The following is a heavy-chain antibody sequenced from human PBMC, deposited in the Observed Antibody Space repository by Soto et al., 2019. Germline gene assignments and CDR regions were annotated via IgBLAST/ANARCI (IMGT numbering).Heavy chain of an antibody. V-gene: IGHV1-69*12. J-gene: IGHJ4*02. CDR2: IIPIFGTA. D-gene: IGHD2-21*02. CDR3: ARYLPYSIAYCGGDCYSQSSPFDY. CDR1: GGTFSSYA. Sequence: QVQLVQSGAEVKKPGSSVKVSCKASGGTFSSYAISWVRQAPGQGLEWMGGIIPIFGTANYAQKFQGRVTITADESTSTAYMELSSLRSEDTAVYYCARYLPYSIAYCGGDCYSQSSPFDYWGQGTLVTVSS.